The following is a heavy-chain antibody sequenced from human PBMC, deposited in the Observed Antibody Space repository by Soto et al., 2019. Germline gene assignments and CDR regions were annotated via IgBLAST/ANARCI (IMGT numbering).Heavy chain of an antibody. D-gene: IGHD6-13*01. CDR1: GYTLTGYY. J-gene: IGHJ5*02. CDR3: ARGGYLLVNWFDP. Sequence: GASVKVSCKASGYTLTGYYMHWVRQAPGQGLEWLGWINPNTGVTKYAHDFQGRATMTRDTSISTTYMELSRLRSDDTAVYYCARGGYLLVNWFDPQGQGSLVPVSS. V-gene: IGHV1-2*07. CDR2: INPNTGVT.